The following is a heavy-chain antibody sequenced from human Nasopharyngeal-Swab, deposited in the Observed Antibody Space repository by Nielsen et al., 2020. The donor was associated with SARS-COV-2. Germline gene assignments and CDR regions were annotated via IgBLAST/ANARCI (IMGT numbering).Heavy chain of an antibody. V-gene: IGHV3-43*02. CDR2: ISGDGGST. CDR3: AKGGRGSCIDY. CDR1: GFTFDDYA. D-gene: IGHD1-26*01. J-gene: IGHJ4*02. Sequence: GESLKISCAASGFTFDDYAMHWVRQAPGKGLEWVSLISGDGGSTYYADSVKGRFTTSRDNSKNSLYLQMNSLRTEDTALYYCAKGGRGSCIDYWGQGTLVTVSS.